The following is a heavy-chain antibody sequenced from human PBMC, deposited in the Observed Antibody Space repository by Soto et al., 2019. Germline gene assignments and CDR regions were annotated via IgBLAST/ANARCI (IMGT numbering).Heavy chain of an antibody. J-gene: IGHJ4*02. Sequence: PGGSLRLSCAASGFTFGSYAMSWVRQASGKGLEWVSGISGSGGSTYYADSVKGRCTISRDNSKNTLYLQMNSLRAEDTAVYYCAKDLSSGYYVFDYWGQGTLVTVSS. D-gene: IGHD6-19*01. CDR3: AKDLSSGYYVFDY. CDR2: ISGSGGST. V-gene: IGHV3-23*01. CDR1: GFTFGSYA.